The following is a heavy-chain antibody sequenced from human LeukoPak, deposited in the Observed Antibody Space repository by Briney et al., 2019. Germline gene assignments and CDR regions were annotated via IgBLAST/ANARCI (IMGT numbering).Heavy chain of an antibody. Sequence: PGRSLRLSCAASGFTFSSYAMHWVGQAPGKGLEWVAVISYDGSNKYYANSAKGRFTISRDNSKNTLYLQMNSLRAEDTAVYYCARSYIAVAGNDAFDIWGQGTMVTVSS. V-gene: IGHV3-30-3*01. J-gene: IGHJ3*02. CDR2: ISYDGSNK. CDR1: GFTFSSYA. CDR3: ARSYIAVAGNDAFDI. D-gene: IGHD6-19*01.